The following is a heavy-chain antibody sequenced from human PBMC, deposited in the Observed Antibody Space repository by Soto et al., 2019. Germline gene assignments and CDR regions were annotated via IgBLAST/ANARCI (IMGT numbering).Heavy chain of an antibody. V-gene: IGHV1-69*08. D-gene: IGHD5-12*01. CDR3: ARDGGDRDGYNVGWFDP. Sequence: QVQLVQSGAEVKKPGSSVKVSCKASGGTFSSYTISWVRQAPGQGLEWMGRIIPILGIANYAQKFQGRVTITADKSTSTAYMELSNLRSADTAVYYCARDGGDRDGYNVGWFDPWGQGTQVTVSS. J-gene: IGHJ5*02. CDR2: IIPILGIA. CDR1: GGTFSSYT.